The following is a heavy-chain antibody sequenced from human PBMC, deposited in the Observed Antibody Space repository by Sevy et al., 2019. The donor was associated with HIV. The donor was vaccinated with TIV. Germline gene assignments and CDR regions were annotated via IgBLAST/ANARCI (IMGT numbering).Heavy chain of an antibody. CDR2: IYHSGST. CDR1: GGSISSGGYS. V-gene: IGHV4-30-2*06. Sequence: SETLSLTCAVSGGSISSGGYSGNWIRQSPGKGLEWIGYIYHSGSTYYNPSLKSRVTISIDRSKNHFSLKLSSVTAADTAVYYCARGRVVAASYSFDYWGQGTLVTVSS. CDR3: ARGRVVAASYSFDY. D-gene: IGHD2-15*01. J-gene: IGHJ4*02.